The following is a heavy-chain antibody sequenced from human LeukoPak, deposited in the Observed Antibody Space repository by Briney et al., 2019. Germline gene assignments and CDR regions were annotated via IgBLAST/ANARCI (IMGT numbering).Heavy chain of an antibody. CDR2: ISAYNGNT. V-gene: IGHV1-18*01. J-gene: IGHJ4*02. CDR1: GYTFTSYG. D-gene: IGHD3-22*01. CDR3: ARDNYDSSGYVDY. Sequence: ASVKVSCKSSGYTFTSYGISWVRQAPGKGVDGMGWISAYNGNTNYAQKLQGRVTMTTDISTSTAYMELRSLRSDDTAVYYCARDNYDSSGYVDYWGQGTLVTVSS.